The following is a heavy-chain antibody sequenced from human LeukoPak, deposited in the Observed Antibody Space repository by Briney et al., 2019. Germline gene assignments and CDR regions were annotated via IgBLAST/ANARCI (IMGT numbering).Heavy chain of an antibody. V-gene: IGHV5-51*01. CDR3: ARRSLNYYDSSGFYFDS. D-gene: IGHD3-22*01. J-gene: IGHJ4*02. CDR2: IYPGDSDT. Sequence: GESLQISCKGSGYSFINHWIGWVRQMPGKGLEWMGVIYPGDSDTRYSPSFRGQVTISADTSISTAYVQWNSLRASDTAMYYCARRSLNYYDSSGFYFDSWGQGTLVTVSS. CDR1: GYSFINHW.